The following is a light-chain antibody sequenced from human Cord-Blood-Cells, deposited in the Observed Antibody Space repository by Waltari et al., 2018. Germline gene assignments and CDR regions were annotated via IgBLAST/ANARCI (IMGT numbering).Light chain of an antibody. J-gene: IGKJ2*01. V-gene: IGKV1-5*01. Sequence: DIQMNQSTSPLSPSVADRVTITCRASQSISSWLAWYQQKPGKAPKLLIYDASSLESGVPSRFSGRGSGTEFTLTISSLQPYDFATYYCQQYNSYSTFGQGTKLEIK. CDR1: QSISSW. CDR2: DAS. CDR3: QQYNSYST.